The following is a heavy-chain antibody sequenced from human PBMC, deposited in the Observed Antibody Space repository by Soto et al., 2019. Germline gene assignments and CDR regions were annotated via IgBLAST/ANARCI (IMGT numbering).Heavy chain of an antibody. Sequence: TGGSLRLSCAASGFTFSSYAMSWVRQAPGKGLEWVSAISGSGGSTYYADSVKGRFTISRDNSKNTLYLQMNSLRAEDTAVYYCATRRNVLLWFGELAGWGQGTLVTVSS. CDR3: ATRRNVLLWFGELAG. CDR1: GFTFSSYA. J-gene: IGHJ4*02. CDR2: ISGSGGST. D-gene: IGHD3-10*01. V-gene: IGHV3-23*01.